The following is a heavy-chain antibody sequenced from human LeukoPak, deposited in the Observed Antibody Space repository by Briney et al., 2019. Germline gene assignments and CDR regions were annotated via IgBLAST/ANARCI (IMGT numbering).Heavy chain of an antibody. CDR1: GGTFSSYA. CDR3: ARDGGYCSSTSCWFDP. D-gene: IGHD2-2*01. J-gene: IGHJ5*02. CDR2: IIPIFGTA. V-gene: IGHV1-69*05. Sequence: ASVKVSCKASGGTFSSYAISWVRQAPGQGLEWMGGIIPIFGTANYAQKFQGRVTITTDESTSIAYMELSSLRSEDTAVYYCARDGGYCSSTSCWFDPWGQGTLVTVSS.